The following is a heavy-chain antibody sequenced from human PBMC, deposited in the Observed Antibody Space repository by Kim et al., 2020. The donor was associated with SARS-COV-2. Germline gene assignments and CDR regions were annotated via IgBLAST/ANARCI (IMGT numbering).Heavy chain of an antibody. CDR2: INHSGST. J-gene: IGHJ4*02. CDR3: ARGPYGSSWWSFDY. D-gene: IGHD6-13*01. CDR1: GGSFSGYY. Sequence: SETLSLTCAVYGGSFSGYYWSWIRQPPGKGLEWIGEINHSGSTNYNPSLKSRVTISVDTSKNQFSLKLSSVTAADTAVYYCARGPYGSSWWSFDYWGQGTLVTVSS. V-gene: IGHV4-34*01.